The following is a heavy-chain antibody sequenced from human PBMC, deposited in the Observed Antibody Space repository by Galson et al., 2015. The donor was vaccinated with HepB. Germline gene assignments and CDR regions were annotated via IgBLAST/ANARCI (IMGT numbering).Heavy chain of an antibody. CDR3: AKGIAVDDYYYMDV. V-gene: IGHV3-30*18. D-gene: IGHD6-19*01. CDR2: ISYDGSNK. Sequence: SLRLSCAASGFTFSSYGMHWVRQAPGKGLEWVAVISYDGSNKYYADSVKGRFTISRDNSKNTLYLQMNSLRAEDTAGYYCAKGIAVDDYYYMDVWGKGTTVTVSS. CDR1: GFTFSSYG. J-gene: IGHJ6*03.